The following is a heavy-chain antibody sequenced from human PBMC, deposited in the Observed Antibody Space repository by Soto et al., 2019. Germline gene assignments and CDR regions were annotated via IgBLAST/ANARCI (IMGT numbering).Heavy chain of an antibody. J-gene: IGHJ1*01. D-gene: IGHD6-13*01. CDR2: IIPIFGTA. Sequence: SVKVSCKASGGTFSSYAISWVRQAPGQGLEWMGGIIPIFGTANYAQKFQGRVTITADESTSTAYMELSSLRSEDTAVYYCAREMGQQLVLGYFQHWGQGTLVTVSS. CDR3: AREMGQQLVLGYFQH. CDR1: GGTFSSYA. V-gene: IGHV1-69*13.